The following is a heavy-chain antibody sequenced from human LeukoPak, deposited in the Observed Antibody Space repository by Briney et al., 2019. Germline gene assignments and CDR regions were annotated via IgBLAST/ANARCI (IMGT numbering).Heavy chain of an antibody. D-gene: IGHD3-3*01. CDR1: GGSISSSSYY. V-gene: IGHV4-39*01. CDR2: IYYSGST. J-gene: IGHJ6*02. CDR3: ARQSSITNFWSGYYTYGMDV. Sequence: PSETLSLTCTVSGGSISSSSYYWGWIRQPPGKGLEWIGSIYYSGSTYYNPSLKSRVTISVDTSKNQFSLKLSSVTAADTAVYYCARQSSITNFWSGYYTYGMDVWGQGTTVTVSS.